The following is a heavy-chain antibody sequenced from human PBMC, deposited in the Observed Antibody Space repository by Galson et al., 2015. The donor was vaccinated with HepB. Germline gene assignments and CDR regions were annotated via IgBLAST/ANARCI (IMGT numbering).Heavy chain of an antibody. D-gene: IGHD6-13*01. CDR1: GGSISSYY. Sequence: SETLSLTCTVSGGSISSYYWSWIRQPPGKGLEWIGYIYYSGSTNYNPSLKSRVTISVDTSKNQFSLKLSSVTAADTAVYYCARYSSIAAADYYFDYWGQGTLVTVSS. V-gene: IGHV4-59*01. CDR2: IYYSGST. J-gene: IGHJ4*02. CDR3: ARYSSIAAADYYFDY.